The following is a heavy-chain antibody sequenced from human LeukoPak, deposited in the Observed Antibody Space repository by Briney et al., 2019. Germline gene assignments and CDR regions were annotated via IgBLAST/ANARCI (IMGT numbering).Heavy chain of an antibody. V-gene: IGHV3-21*01. D-gene: IGHD6-13*01. Sequence: GGSLRLSCAASGFTFSSYSMNWVRQAPGKGLEWVSSISSSSSYIYYADSVKGRFTISRDNAKNSLYLQMNSLRAEDTAVYYCAREDLAAAGMSFDPWGQGTLATVSS. J-gene: IGHJ5*02. CDR1: GFTFSSYS. CDR2: ISSSSSYI. CDR3: AREDLAAAGMSFDP.